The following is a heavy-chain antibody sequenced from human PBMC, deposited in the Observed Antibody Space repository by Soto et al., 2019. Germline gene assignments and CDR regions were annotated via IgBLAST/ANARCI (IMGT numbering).Heavy chain of an antibody. Sequence: QVQLVQSGTEVKKPGASVKVSCKASGYTFTRFGINWGRQAPGQGLEGMGWVSGHNVTTHPAQHFQGRVTVTIDTSTSTAYMDLGSLRPDDTAVYYCARDSTAGGQLVMGFDYWRQGTLVTVSS. V-gene: IGHV1-18*01. CDR1: GYTFTRFG. D-gene: IGHD6-6*01. J-gene: IGHJ4*02. CDR3: ARDSTAGGQLVMGFDY. CDR2: VSGHNVTT.